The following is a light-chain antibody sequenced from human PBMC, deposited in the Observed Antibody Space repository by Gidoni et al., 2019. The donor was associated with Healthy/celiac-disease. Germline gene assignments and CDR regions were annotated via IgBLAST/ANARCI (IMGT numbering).Light chain of an antibody. CDR2: CAS. Sequence: EIAMPHPPATLSVSPGERTTLSCSASLSVSSNLAWYQQKPGQAPRLLIYCASSRATGIPARFSGSGSGAEDTLTISSLQSEDYAVYYCQQYNNWPPYTFXXXTKLEIK. V-gene: IGKV3-15*01. CDR3: QQYNNWPPYT. CDR1: LSVSSN. J-gene: IGKJ2*01.